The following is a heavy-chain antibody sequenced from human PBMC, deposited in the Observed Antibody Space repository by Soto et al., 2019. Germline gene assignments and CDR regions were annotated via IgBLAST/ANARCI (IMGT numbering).Heavy chain of an antibody. CDR1: GFTFSSFA. D-gene: IGHD2-2*01. CDR2: ISGSGGSR. CDR3: GSLSSYSYVSSWRRCVFVI. Sequence: EVQLLESGGGLVQPGGSLRLSCAASGFTFSSFAMSWVRQAPGKGLEWGSAISGSGGSRDYADSVKGRFSISRDNSKNMLYLQMKSLKPEDTAVYYCGSLSSYSYVSSWRRCVFVIWGQGTMVTVS. J-gene: IGHJ3*02. V-gene: IGHV3-23*01.